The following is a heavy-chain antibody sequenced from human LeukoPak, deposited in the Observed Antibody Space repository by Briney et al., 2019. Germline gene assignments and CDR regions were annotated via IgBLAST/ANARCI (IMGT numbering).Heavy chain of an antibody. Sequence: GGSLRLSCAASGSTFSSYSMNWVRQAPGKGLEWVSSISSSGSYIYYADSVKGRFTISRDNAKNSLYLQMNSLRAEDTAAYYCAGEVITATAFDYWGQGTLVTVSS. D-gene: IGHD6-25*01. CDR2: ISSSGSYI. J-gene: IGHJ4*02. V-gene: IGHV3-21*01. CDR1: GSTFSSYS. CDR3: AGEVITATAFDY.